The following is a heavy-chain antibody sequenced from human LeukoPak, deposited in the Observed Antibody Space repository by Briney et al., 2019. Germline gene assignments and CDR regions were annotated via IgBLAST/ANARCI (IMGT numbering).Heavy chain of an antibody. Sequence: ASVKVSCKASGYTFTGYYMHWVRQAPGQGLEWMGWINPDTGGTKYAQKFQGRVTMTRGTSISTAYMELRSLRSDDTAVYYCARDSVDGSGTYYNDSPDYWGQGTLVTVSS. D-gene: IGHD3-10*01. CDR1: GYTFTGYY. V-gene: IGHV1-2*02. J-gene: IGHJ4*02. CDR2: INPDTGGT. CDR3: ARDSVDGSGTYYNDSPDY.